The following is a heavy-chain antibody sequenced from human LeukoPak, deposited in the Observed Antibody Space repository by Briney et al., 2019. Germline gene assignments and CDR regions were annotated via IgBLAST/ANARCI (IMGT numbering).Heavy chain of an antibody. CDR3: ARVRGTLLEIDY. CDR2: IYTSGLT. D-gene: IGHD3-3*01. V-gene: IGHV3-53*01. Sequence: PGGSLRLSCAASDFTVSFNYMTWVRQAPGRGLEWVSIIYTSGLTYYADSVKGRFTISRDNSKNTLFLHMSSLRADDTAVYFCARVRGTLLEIDYWGQGTPVTVSS. CDR1: DFTVSFNY. J-gene: IGHJ4*02.